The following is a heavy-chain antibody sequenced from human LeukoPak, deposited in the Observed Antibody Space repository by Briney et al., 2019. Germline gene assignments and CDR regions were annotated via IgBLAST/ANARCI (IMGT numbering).Heavy chain of an antibody. V-gene: IGHV3-21*04. Sequence: GGSLRLSCAASGFTFSSFWMGWVRQAPGKGLEWISSISSSSSSIYYADSVEGRFTVSRDNAKNSLYLQLNSLRAEDTAVYYCARGDWDYYYYALDVWGKGTTVTVSS. J-gene: IGHJ6*04. CDR2: ISSSSSSI. CDR1: GFTFSSFW. CDR3: ARGDWDYYYYALDV. D-gene: IGHD3-16*01.